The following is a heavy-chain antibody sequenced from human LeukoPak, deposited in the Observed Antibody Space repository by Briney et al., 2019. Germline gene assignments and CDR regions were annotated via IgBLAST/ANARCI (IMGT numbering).Heavy chain of an antibody. J-gene: IGHJ4*02. CDR1: GFTVSSNY. CDR2: IYSGGST. D-gene: IGHD5-18*01. Sequence: GGSLRLSCAASGFTVSSNYMSWVRQAPGKGLEWVSVIYSGGSTYYADSVKGRFTISRDNSKNTLYLQMNSLRAEDTAVYYCARDGDSDTATGTGGDYWGQGTLVNVSS. CDR3: ARDGDSDTATGTGGDY. V-gene: IGHV3-66*01.